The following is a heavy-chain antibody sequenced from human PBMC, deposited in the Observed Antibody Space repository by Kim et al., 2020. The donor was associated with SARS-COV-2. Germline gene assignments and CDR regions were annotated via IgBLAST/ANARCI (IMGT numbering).Heavy chain of an antibody. J-gene: IGHJ4*02. Sequence: VEGQLTISRDNAKNSLYLQMNSLRAEETAVYYCARDDRDIVVVPAAIFDYWGQGTLVTVSS. D-gene: IGHD2-2*02. V-gene: IGHV3-11*06. CDR3: ARDDRDIVVVPAAIFDY.